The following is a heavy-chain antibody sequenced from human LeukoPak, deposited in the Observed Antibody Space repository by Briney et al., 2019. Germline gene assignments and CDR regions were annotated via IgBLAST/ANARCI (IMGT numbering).Heavy chain of an antibody. V-gene: IGHV3-23*01. CDR2: ISGSGGST. CDR3: AKLGSAMVLYYFDY. CDR1: GFTFSSYA. Sequence: GGSLRLSCAASGFTFSSYAMSWVRQAPGKGLEWVSAISGSGGSTYYADSVKGRFTISRDNSKNTLYLQMNSLRAEDTAEYYCAKLGSAMVLYYFDYWGQGTLVTVSS. D-gene: IGHD5-18*01. J-gene: IGHJ4*02.